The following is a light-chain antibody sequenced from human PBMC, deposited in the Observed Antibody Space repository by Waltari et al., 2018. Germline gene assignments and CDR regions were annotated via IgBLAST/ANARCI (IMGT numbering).Light chain of an antibody. J-gene: IGLJ3*02. CDR2: EVS. CDR1: SSDVGAFNF. V-gene: IGLV2-14*01. Sequence: QSALTQPASVSGSPGQSLTISCTGTSSDVGAFNFTSLYQQPPGQAPKVIIYEVSNRPSGVSTRFSGSKSGNTASLTISGLQTEDEADYYCNSYTTTAARVFGGGTRLTVL. CDR3: NSYTTTAARV.